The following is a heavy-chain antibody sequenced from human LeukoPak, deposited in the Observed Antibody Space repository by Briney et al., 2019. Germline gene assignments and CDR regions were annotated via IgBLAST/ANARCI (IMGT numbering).Heavy chain of an antibody. CDR3: ARDLEMATIGYYYYGMDV. Sequence: GASVKVSCKASGYTFTSYGISWVRQAPGQGLEWMGWISAYNGNTNYAQELQGRVTMTTDTSTSTAYMELRSLRSDDTAVYYCARDLEMATIGYYYYGMDVWGQGTTVTVSS. D-gene: IGHD5-24*01. J-gene: IGHJ6*02. CDR2: ISAYNGNT. CDR1: GYTFTSYG. V-gene: IGHV1-18*01.